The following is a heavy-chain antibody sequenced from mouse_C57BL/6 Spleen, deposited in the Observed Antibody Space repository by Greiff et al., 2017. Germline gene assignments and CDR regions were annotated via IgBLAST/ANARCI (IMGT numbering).Heavy chain of an antibody. J-gene: IGHJ2*01. V-gene: IGHV14-4*01. D-gene: IGHD3-2*02. Sequence: EVKLMESGAELVRPGASVKLSCTASGFNIKDDYMHWVKQRPEQGLEWIGWIDPENGDTEYASKFQGKATITADTSSNTAYLQLSSLTSEDTAVYYCTKAGSYYFDYWGQGTTLTVSS. CDR2: IDPENGDT. CDR3: TKAGSYYFDY. CDR1: GFNIKDDY.